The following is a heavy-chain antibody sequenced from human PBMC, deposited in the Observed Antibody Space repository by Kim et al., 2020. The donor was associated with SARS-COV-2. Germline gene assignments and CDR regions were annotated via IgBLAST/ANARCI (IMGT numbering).Heavy chain of an antibody. Sequence: GGSLRLSCAASGFTFSSYAMSWVRQAPGKGLEWVSAISGSGGSTYYADSVKGRFTISRDNSKNTLYLQMNSLRAEDTAVYYCAKDEGIDYGDYEPPRCYFDYWGQGTLVTVSS. CDR2: ISGSGGST. CDR3: AKDEGIDYGDYEPPRCYFDY. J-gene: IGHJ4*02. CDR1: GFTFSSYA. D-gene: IGHD4-17*01. V-gene: IGHV3-23*01.